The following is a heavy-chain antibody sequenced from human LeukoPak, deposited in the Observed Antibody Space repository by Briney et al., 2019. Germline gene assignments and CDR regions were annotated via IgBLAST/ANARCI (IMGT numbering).Heavy chain of an antibody. CDR1: EFDFSSHA. D-gene: IGHD3-3*01. CDR2: ISISGSKT. CDR3: AKHPYNDFWSGYYKGFDY. J-gene: IGHJ4*02. Sequence: GGSLRLSCAASEFDFSSHAMTWVRQAPGKGLEWVSAISISGSKTYYADSVKGRFTISRDNSKNTLYLQMNSLRVEDTAVYYCAKHPYNDFWSGYYKGFDYWGQGTLVTVSS. V-gene: IGHV3-23*01.